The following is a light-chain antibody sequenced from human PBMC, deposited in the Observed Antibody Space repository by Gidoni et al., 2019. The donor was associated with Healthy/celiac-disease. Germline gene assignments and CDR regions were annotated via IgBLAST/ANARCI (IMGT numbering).Light chain of an antibody. CDR1: QSVSNNY. CDR3: QQYGSSPLT. Sequence: EIVLTQSPGTLSLSPGERATLSCRASQSVSNNYLAWYQQKPGQAPRLLMYGASNRATGIPDRFSGSGSGTDFTLTISRLEPEDFAVYYCQQYGSSPLTFGGGTKVEIK. J-gene: IGKJ4*01. V-gene: IGKV3-20*01. CDR2: GAS.